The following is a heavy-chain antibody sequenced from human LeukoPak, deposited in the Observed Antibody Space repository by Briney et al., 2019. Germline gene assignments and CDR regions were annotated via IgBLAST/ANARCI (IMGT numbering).Heavy chain of an antibody. D-gene: IGHD3-10*01. CDR1: GYSISNAYY. Sequence: SETLSLTCSVSGYSISNAYYWGWIRQPPGKGLEWIGSIYYSGSIFYNPSLKSRVTISIDTSKNHFSLKLSSVTAADTAVYYCARAEAYGSGSYLDYWGQGTLVTVSS. J-gene: IGHJ4*02. CDR3: ARAEAYGSGSYLDY. V-gene: IGHV4-38-2*02. CDR2: IYYSGSI.